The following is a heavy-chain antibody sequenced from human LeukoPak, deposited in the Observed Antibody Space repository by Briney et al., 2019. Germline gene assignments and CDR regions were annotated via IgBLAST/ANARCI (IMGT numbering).Heavy chain of an antibody. V-gene: IGHV3-11*04. CDR2: ISSSGSTI. CDR3: ARPSLRGYYGNFDY. Sequence: PGGSLRLSCAASGFTFSDYCMSWIRQAPGKGLEWVSYISSSGSTIYYADSVKGRFTISRDNAKNSLYLQMNSLRAEDTAVYYCARPSLRGYYGNFDYWGQGTLVTVSS. D-gene: IGHD1-26*01. J-gene: IGHJ4*02. CDR1: GFTFSDYC.